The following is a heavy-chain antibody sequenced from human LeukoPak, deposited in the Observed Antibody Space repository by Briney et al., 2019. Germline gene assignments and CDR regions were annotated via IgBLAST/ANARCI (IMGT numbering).Heavy chain of an antibody. J-gene: IGHJ4*02. D-gene: IGHD6-19*01. V-gene: IGHV3-23*01. CDR1: GFTVSRNY. CDR2: ISASGGGT. Sequence: SGGSLRLSCVVSGFTVSRNYVSWVRQAPGKGLEWVSGISASGGGTYYADSVKGRFTISRDNSKNTVSLQMNSLRAEDTAVYYCAKSSSGWWSFDYWGQGTLVTVSS. CDR3: AKSSSGWWSFDY.